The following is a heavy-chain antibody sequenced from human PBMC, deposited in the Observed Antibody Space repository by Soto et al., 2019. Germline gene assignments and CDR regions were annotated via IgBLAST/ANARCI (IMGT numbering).Heavy chain of an antibody. Sequence: QVQLVQYGAEVKKPGASVKVSCKASGYFFASYSMHWVRQAPGQGLEWMGMINPSVGSTSYVEKFQARVTMTRDTSTSTVYMELSGLRSEDTAVYYCARESAGRDEFQSSGDFDYWGQGTLVTVSS. CDR1: GYFFASYS. CDR2: INPSVGST. CDR3: ARESAGRDEFQSSGDFDY. D-gene: IGHD2-15*01. V-gene: IGHV1-46*01. J-gene: IGHJ4*02.